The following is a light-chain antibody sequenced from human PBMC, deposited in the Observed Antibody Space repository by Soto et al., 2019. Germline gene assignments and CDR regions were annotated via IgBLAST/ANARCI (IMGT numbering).Light chain of an antibody. J-gene: IGKJ3*01. CDR2: GAS. Sequence: EIVLTQSPGILSLSPGERATLSCWASQSVSTHLAWYQQKPGQAPRLLIYGASSRATGIPHRFSGSGSGTDFMLTISRLEPEDFAVYSCQQYGGSPFTFGPGTKVEIK. CDR3: QQYGGSPFT. V-gene: IGKV3-20*01. CDR1: QSVSTH.